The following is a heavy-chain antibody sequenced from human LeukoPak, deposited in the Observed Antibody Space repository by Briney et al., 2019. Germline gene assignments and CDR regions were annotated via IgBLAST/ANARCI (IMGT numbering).Heavy chain of an antibody. CDR3: AKTAAGTGWVDY. Sequence: SETLSLTCTVSGGSISSGSYYWSWIRQPAGKGLEWIGRIYTSGSTNYNPSLKSRVTISVDTSKNQFSLKLSPVTAADTAVYYCAKTAAGTGWVDYWGQGTLVTVSS. CDR1: GGSISSGSYY. J-gene: IGHJ4*02. CDR2: IYTSGST. V-gene: IGHV4-61*02. D-gene: IGHD6-13*01.